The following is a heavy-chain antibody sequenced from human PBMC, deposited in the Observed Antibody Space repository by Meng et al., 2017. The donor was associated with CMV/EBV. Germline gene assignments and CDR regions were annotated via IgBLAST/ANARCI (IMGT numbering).Heavy chain of an antibody. D-gene: IGHD3-3*01. V-gene: IGHV3-7*01. CDR2: IKQDGSEK. J-gene: IGHJ6*02. CDR1: GFTFSSYW. CDR3: AREGGENFGVVITYYYYYGMDV. Sequence: GESLKISCAASGFTFSSYWMSWVHQAPGKGLEWVANIKQDGSEKYYVDSVKGRFTISRDNAKNSLYLQMNSLRAEDTAVYYCAREGGENFGVVITYYYYYGMDVWGQGTTVTVSS.